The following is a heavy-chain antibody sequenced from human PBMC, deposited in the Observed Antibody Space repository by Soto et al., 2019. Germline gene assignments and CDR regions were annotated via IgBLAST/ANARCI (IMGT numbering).Heavy chain of an antibody. CDR2: IYYHGNT. J-gene: IGHJ4*01. CDR3: ARHDGFSSGWIFDY. V-gene: IGHV4-59*04. D-gene: IGHD6-19*01. Sequence: SETLSLTCTFSGDSVRTDYWSGIRQSPGKGLEWIGFIYYHGNTYSNPSLKSRVTISVDTSNNQLSLKLRSVTAADTVVYYCARHDGFSSGWIFDYWGHGTLVTVSS. CDR1: GDSVRTDY.